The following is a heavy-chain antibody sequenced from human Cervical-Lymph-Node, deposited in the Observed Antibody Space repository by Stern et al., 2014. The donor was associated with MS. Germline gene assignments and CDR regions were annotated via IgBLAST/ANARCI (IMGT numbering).Heavy chain of an antibody. CDR3: ARGRGGNCRYYFDY. J-gene: IGHJ4*02. V-gene: IGHV3-21*02. CDR1: GFTFSSYS. Sequence: EVQLVESGGGLVKPGGSLRVSCAASGFTFSSYSMNWVRQAPGKGLEWVAFISSGGSYIYYADSLKGRFTISRDNAKNSLYLQMNSLRAEDTAVYYCARGRGGNCRYYFDYWGQGTLVTVSS. D-gene: IGHD4-23*01. CDR2: ISSGGSYI.